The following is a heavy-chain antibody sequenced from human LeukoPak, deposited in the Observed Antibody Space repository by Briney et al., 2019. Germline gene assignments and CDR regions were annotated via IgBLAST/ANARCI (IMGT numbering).Heavy chain of an antibody. D-gene: IGHD2-2*01. CDR2: IYCSDST. J-gene: IGHJ4*02. CDR3: ARRVTMPLGYCSSTSCYGQFDY. V-gene: IGHV4-39*01. Sequence: PSETLSLTCTVSGGYISSRSYYWGWIRQPPGKGLEWIGRIYCSDSTYYNPSIKSLATISVDTSKNQFTLKLSSVTAADTAVYYCARRVTMPLGYCSSTSCYGQFDYWGQGTLVTVSS. CDR1: GGYISSRSYY.